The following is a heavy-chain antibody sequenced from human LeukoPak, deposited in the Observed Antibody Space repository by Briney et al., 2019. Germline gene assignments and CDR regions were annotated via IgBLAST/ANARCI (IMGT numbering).Heavy chain of an antibody. CDR3: TKDYHSSGWYFDY. J-gene: IGHJ4*02. D-gene: IGHD6-19*01. V-gene: IGHV3-30*18. CDR2: ISYDGSKK. Sequence: GRSLRLSCAASGFTFSSYGMHWVRQAPGKGLEWVAVISYDGSKKYYADSVKGRFTISRDNSKNTLYLQMNSLRAEDTAVYYCTKDYHSSGWYFDYWGQGTLVTVSS. CDR1: GFTFSSYG.